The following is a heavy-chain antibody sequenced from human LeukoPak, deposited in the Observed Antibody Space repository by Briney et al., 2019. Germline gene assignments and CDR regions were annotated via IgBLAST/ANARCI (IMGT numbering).Heavy chain of an antibody. V-gene: IGHV3-33*01. CDR3: ARDRQQLIAYYFDY. Sequence: HPGGSLRLSCAASGFTFSSYGMHWVRQAPGKGLEWVAGIWYDGSNKYYADSVKGRFTISRDNSKNTLYLQMNSLRAEDTAVYYCARDRQQLIAYYFDYRGQGTLVTVSS. CDR1: GFTFSSYG. D-gene: IGHD6-13*01. J-gene: IGHJ4*02. CDR2: IWYDGSNK.